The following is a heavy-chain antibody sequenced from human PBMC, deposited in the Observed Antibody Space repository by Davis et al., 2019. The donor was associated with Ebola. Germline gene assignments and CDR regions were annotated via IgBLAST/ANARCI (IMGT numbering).Heavy chain of an antibody. CDR1: GYTFTNYG. J-gene: IGHJ4*02. CDR3: ARDGFIAVAGYYFDY. V-gene: IGHV1-18*04. CDR2: INPHNGNT. Sequence: ASVKVSCKASGYTFTNYGITWVRQAPGQGLEWMGWINPHNGNTNYAQKLQGRVTMTTDTSTSTAYMELRSLRSDDTAVYYCARDGFIAVAGYYFDYWGQGTLVTVSS. D-gene: IGHD6-19*01.